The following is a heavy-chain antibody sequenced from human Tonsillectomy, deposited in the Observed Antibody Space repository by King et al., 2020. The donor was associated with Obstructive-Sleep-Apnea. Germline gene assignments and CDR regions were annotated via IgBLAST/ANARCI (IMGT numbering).Heavy chain of an antibody. V-gene: IGHV3-30*04. CDR1: GFTFSSYA. CDR3: ARVSYYDYVWGIYRVFDY. J-gene: IGHJ4*02. CDR2: ISYDGSNK. D-gene: IGHD3-16*02. Sequence: VQLVESGGGVVQPGRSLRLSCAASGFTFSSYAMHWVRQAPGKGLEWVAVISYDGSNKYYADSVKGRFTISRDNSKNTLYLQMNSLRAEDTAVYYCARVSYYDYVWGIYRVFDYWGQGTLVTVSS.